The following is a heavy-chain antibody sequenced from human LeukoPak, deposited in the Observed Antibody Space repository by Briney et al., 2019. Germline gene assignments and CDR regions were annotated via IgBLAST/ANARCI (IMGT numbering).Heavy chain of an antibody. CDR3: ARGKQLEPIDY. CDR1: GGSISSSSYY. D-gene: IGHD1-1*01. Sequence: SSETLSLTCTVSGGSISSSSYYWGWIRQPPGKGLEWIGEINHSGSTNYNPSLKSRVTISVDTSKNQFSLKLSSVTAADTAVYYCARGKQLEPIDYWGQGTLVTVSS. J-gene: IGHJ4*02. CDR2: INHSGST. V-gene: IGHV4-39*07.